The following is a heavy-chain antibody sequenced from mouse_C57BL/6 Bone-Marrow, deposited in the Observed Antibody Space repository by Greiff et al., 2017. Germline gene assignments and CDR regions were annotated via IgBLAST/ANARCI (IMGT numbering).Heavy chain of an antibody. CDR3: ARAFITTVVAPYYDMDY. CDR2: IYPRSGNT. CDR1: GYTFTSYG. D-gene: IGHD1-1*01. J-gene: IGHJ4*01. V-gene: IGHV1-81*01. Sequence: QVQLQQPGAELARPGASVKLSCKASGYTFTSYGISWVKQRTGQGLEWIGEIYPRSGNTYYNEKFKGKATLTADKSSSTAYMELRSLTSEDSAVYFCARAFITTVVAPYYDMDYWGQGTSVTVSS.